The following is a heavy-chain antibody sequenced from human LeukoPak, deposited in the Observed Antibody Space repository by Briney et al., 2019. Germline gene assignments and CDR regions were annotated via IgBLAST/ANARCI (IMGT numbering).Heavy chain of an antibody. Sequence: GGSLRLSCAASGFTFSSYGMHWVRQAPGKGLEWVANIKQDGSEKFYLDSVKGRFTISRDNAKNSLYLQMNSLRAEDTAVYYCATTLLWFGERDYWGQGTLVTVSS. V-gene: IGHV3-7*01. CDR1: GFTFSSYG. D-gene: IGHD3-10*01. CDR3: ATTLLWFGERDY. CDR2: IKQDGSEK. J-gene: IGHJ4*02.